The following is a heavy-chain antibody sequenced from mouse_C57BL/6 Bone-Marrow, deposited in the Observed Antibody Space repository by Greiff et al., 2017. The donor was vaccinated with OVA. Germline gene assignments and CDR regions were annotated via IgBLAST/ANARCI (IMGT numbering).Heavy chain of an antibody. J-gene: IGHJ3*01. CDR2: IDPSDSYT. CDR1: GYTFTSYW. D-gene: IGHD2-1*01. V-gene: IGHV1-69*01. Sequence: QVQLQQPGAELVMPGASVKLSCKASGYTFTSYWMHWVKQRPGQGLEWIGEIDPSDSYTNYNQKFKGKSTLTVDKSSSTAYMQLSSLTSEDSAVYYCARYGNVFAYWGQVTLVTVAA. CDR3: ARYGNVFAY.